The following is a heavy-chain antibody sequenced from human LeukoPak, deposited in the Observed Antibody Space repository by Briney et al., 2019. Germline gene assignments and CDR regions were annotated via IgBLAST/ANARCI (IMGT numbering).Heavy chain of an antibody. CDR1: GYTLTGYY. D-gene: IGHD2-2*01. CDR2: INPKSGGT. J-gene: IGHJ4*02. Sequence: GASVKVSCKASGYTLTGYYMHWVRQAPGQGLEWMGWINPKSGGTNYAQKFQGRVTMTRDTSISTAYMELSRLRSDDTAVYYCARDAGYCSSTTCSADFDYWGQGTLVTVSS. CDR3: ARDAGYCSSTTCSADFDY. V-gene: IGHV1-2*02.